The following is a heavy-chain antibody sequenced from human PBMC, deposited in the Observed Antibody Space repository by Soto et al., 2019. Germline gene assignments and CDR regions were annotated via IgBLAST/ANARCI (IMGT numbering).Heavy chain of an antibody. J-gene: IGHJ6*02. Sequence: PGESLKISCKGSGYSFTSYWIGWVRQMPGKGLEWMGIIYPGDSDTRYSPSFQGQVTISADKSISTAYLQWSSLKASDTAMYYCASYSGSYYNLDYYYYGMDVWGQGTTVTVSS. CDR1: GYSFTSYW. CDR2: IYPGDSDT. D-gene: IGHD3-10*01. CDR3: ASYSGSYYNLDYYYYGMDV. V-gene: IGHV5-51*01.